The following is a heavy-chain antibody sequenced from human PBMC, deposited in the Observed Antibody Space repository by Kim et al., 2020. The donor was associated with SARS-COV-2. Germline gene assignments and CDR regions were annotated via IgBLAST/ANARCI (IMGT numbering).Heavy chain of an antibody. D-gene: IGHD3-22*01. J-gene: IGHJ5*02. V-gene: IGHV5-51*01. Sequence: GASLKISCKGSGYSFTSYWIGWVRQMPGKGLEWMGIIYPGDSDTRYSPSFQGQVTISADKSISTAYLQWSSLKASDTAMYYCARVFEGYYYDSSGYYYNWFDPWGQGTLVTVSS. CDR1: GYSFTSYW. CDR2: IYPGDSDT. CDR3: ARVFEGYYYDSSGYYYNWFDP.